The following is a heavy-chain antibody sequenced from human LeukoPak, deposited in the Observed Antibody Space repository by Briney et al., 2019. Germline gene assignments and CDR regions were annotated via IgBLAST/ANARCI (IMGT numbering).Heavy chain of an antibody. V-gene: IGHV1-46*01. CDR1: GGTFSSYA. J-gene: IGHJ5*02. CDR3: ARGTSVLRFLEWLFDP. D-gene: IGHD3-3*01. CDR2: INPSGGST. Sequence: ASVKVSCKASGGTFSSYAISWVRQAPGQGLEWMGIINPSGGSTSYAQKFQGRATMTRDTSTSTVYMELSSLRSEDTAVYYCARGTSVLRFLEWLFDPWGQGTLVTVSS.